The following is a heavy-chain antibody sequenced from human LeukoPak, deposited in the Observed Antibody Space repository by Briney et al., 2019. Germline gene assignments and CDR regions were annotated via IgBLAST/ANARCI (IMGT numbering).Heavy chain of an antibody. CDR2: INHSGST. D-gene: IGHD6-19*01. Sequence: PSETPSLTCAVYGGSFSRYYWSWIRQPPGKGLEWIGEINHSGSTNYNPSLKSRVTISVDTSKNQFSLKLSSVTAADTAVYYCATPGIAVAGAEYYFDYWGQGTLVTVSS. J-gene: IGHJ4*02. V-gene: IGHV4-34*01. CDR3: ATPGIAVAGAEYYFDY. CDR1: GGSFSRYY.